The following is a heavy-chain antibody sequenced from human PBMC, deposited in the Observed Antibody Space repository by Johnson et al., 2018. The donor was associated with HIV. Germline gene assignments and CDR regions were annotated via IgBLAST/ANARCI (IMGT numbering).Heavy chain of an antibody. V-gene: IGHV3-13*01. D-gene: IGHD1-26*01. Sequence: EKLVESGGGVVQPGRSLRLSCAASGFTFSSYDMHWVRQATGKGLEWVSAIGTAGDTYYPGSVKGRFTISRENAKNSLYLQMNSLRAGDTAVYYCARGERFGGTQEAFDIWGQGTMVTVSS. CDR2: IGTAGDT. J-gene: IGHJ3*02. CDR1: GFTFSSYD. CDR3: ARGERFGGTQEAFDI.